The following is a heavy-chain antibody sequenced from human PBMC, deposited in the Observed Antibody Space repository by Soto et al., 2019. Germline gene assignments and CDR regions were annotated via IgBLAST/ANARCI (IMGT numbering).Heavy chain of an antibody. V-gene: IGHV4-59*01. CDR1: GGSINNYY. CDR2: IFYSGST. D-gene: IGHD1-26*01. CDR3: ARAVGVGDFDY. J-gene: IGHJ4*02. Sequence: PSETLSLTCTVSGGSINNYYWHWSRQPPGKGLEWIGYIFYSGSTNYNPSLKSRVTISVDTSKNQFSLKLSSVTAADTAVYYCARAVGVGDFDYWGQGTLVTVSS.